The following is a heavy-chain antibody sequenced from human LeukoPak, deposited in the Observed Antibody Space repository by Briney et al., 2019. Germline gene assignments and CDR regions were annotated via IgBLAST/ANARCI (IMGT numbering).Heavy chain of an antibody. CDR2: MSGSGSST. CDR3: AKMGAWTTVTGSGVDY. Sequence: GGSLRLSCAASGFTFNTYAMSWVRQAPGKGLEWVSSMSGSGSSTYYADSGKGRFTISRDNSKNTLYLQMNSLRAEDTAVHYCAKMGAWTTVTGSGVDYWGQGTLVTVSS. V-gene: IGHV3-23*01. CDR1: GFTFNTYA. D-gene: IGHD4-17*01. J-gene: IGHJ4*02.